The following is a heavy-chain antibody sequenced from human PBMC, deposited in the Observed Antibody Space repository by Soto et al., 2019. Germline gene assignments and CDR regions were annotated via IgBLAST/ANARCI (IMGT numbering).Heavy chain of an antibody. CDR1: GGSISSYY. CDR2: IYYSGST. D-gene: IGHD1-1*01. CDR3: ARRPHLNWNEPGVWENFWYFDL. Sequence: SETLSLTCTVSGGSISSYYWSWIRQPPGKGLEWIGYIYYSGSTNYNPSLKSRVTISVDTSKNQFSLKLSSVTAADTAVYYCARRPHLNWNEPGVWENFWYFDLWGRGTLVTVSS. V-gene: IGHV4-59*08. J-gene: IGHJ2*01.